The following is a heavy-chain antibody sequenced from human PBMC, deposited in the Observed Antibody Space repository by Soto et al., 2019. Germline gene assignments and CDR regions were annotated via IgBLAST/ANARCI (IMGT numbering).Heavy chain of an antibody. CDR1: GGSFSGYY. CDR2: INHSGST. V-gene: IGHV4-34*01. Sequence: SETLSLTCAVYGGSFSGYYWSWIRQPPGKGLEWIGEINHSGSTNYNPSLKSRVTISVDTSKNQFSLKLSSVTAADTAVYYCARLSLRGGYYLRQYYYYYGMDVWGQGTTVTVSS. J-gene: IGHJ6*02. CDR3: ARLSLRGGYYLRQYYYYYGMDV. D-gene: IGHD3-3*01.